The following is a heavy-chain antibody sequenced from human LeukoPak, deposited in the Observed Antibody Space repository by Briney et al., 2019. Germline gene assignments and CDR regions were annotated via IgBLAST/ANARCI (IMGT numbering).Heavy chain of an antibody. V-gene: IGHV3-21*01. D-gene: IGHD3-10*01. CDR2: ISSSSEYI. J-gene: IGHJ6*03. CDR3: ARDAPYGSGSCYYYYYYMDV. Sequence: GGSLRLSCAASGFTFSTYSMNWVRQAPGKGLEWVSFISSSSEYIYYANSVKGRFTISRDNAKNSLYLQMNSLRAEDTAVYYCARDAPYGSGSCYYYYYYMDVWGKGTTVTVSS. CDR1: GFTFSTYS.